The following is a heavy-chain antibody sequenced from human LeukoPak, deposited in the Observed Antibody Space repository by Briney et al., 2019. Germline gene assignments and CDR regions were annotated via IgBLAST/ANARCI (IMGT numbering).Heavy chain of an antibody. Sequence: SETLSLTCTVSGGSISSYYWSWIRQPPGKGLEWIGYIYYSGSTNYNPPLKSRVTISVDTSKNQFSLKLSSVTAADTAVYYCARGAQRGYSYGRIDYYYYGMDVWGQGTTVTVSS. CDR2: IYYSGST. V-gene: IGHV4-59*01. J-gene: IGHJ6*02. CDR3: ARGAQRGYSYGRIDYYYYGMDV. D-gene: IGHD5-18*01. CDR1: GGSISSYY.